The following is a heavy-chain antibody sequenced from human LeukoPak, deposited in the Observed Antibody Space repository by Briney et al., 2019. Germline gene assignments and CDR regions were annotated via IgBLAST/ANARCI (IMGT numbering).Heavy chain of an antibody. D-gene: IGHD3-10*01. Sequence: SVKVSCKASGGTFSSYAISWVRQAPGQGLEWMGRVISALGKANYAEKFQDRVTITADNTTSTAYMELSSLRSEDTAVYYCASDGFYYYGSGAFDYWGQGTLVTVSS. V-gene: IGHV1-69*04. CDR1: GGTFSSYA. CDR3: ASDGFYYYGSGAFDY. CDR2: VISALGKA. J-gene: IGHJ4*02.